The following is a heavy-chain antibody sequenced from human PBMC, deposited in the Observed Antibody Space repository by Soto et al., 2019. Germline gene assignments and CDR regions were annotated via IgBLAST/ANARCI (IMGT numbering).Heavy chain of an antibody. Sequence: QVQLQESGPGLVKPSGTLSLTCAVSGGSISSSNWWSWVRQPPGKGLEWIGEIYHSGSTNYNPSPKSRATTSVDKSKNQFSLKLSSVTAADTAVYYCARVVGGYYYGMDVWGQGTTVTVSS. D-gene: IGHD2-2*01. CDR2: IYHSGST. CDR1: GGSISSSNW. CDR3: ARVVGGYYYGMDV. J-gene: IGHJ6*02. V-gene: IGHV4-4*02.